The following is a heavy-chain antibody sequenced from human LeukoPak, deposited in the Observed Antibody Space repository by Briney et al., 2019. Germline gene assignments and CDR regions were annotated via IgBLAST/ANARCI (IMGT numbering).Heavy chain of an antibody. J-gene: IGHJ4*02. CDR2: INQDGHEN. V-gene: IGHV3-7*01. CDR1: GFTFSSYW. CDR3: ARGGRYYLGY. Sequence: QPGGSLRLSFAASGFTFSSYWMSWVRQVPGKGLECVANINQDGHENHYVDSVKGRFTISRDDAQNSLYLQMNRLRADDTAVYYCARGGRYYLGYWGQGTLVTVSS.